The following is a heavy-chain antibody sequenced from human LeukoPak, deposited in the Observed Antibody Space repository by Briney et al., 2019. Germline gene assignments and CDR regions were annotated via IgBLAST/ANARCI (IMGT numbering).Heavy chain of an antibody. CDR2: INPSGGST. CDR3: ARAQKSGIAADDDAFDI. Sequence: ASVKVSCKASGYTFTSYYMHWVRQAPGQGFEWMGIINPSGGSTSYAQKFQGRVTMTRDTSTSTVYMELSSLRSEDTAVYYCARAQKSGIAADDDAFDIWGQGTMVTVSS. D-gene: IGHD6-13*01. CDR1: GYTFTSYY. J-gene: IGHJ3*02. V-gene: IGHV1-46*01.